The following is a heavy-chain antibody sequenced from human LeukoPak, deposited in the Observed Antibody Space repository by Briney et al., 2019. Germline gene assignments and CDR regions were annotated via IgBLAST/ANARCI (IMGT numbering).Heavy chain of an antibody. Sequence: GGSLRLSCAAAGFSFSRYWMSWVRQAPGKGLEWVANIKQDGSEKNYVESVKGRFTISRDNAKNSLYLQTNSLRAEDTAVYYCARAGQEWFGELGFDQWGQGTLVIVSS. J-gene: IGHJ4*02. D-gene: IGHD3-10*01. CDR3: ARAGQEWFGELGFDQ. CDR1: GFSFSRYW. V-gene: IGHV3-7*01. CDR2: IKQDGSEK.